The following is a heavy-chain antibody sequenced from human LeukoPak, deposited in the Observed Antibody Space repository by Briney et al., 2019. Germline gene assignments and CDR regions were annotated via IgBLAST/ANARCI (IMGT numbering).Heavy chain of an antibody. J-gene: IGHJ4*02. Sequence: GGSLRLSCAASGFTFSSSGMHWVRQAPGKGLEWVALIRSDGSNKYYADSVKGRFTVSRDNSKDTLYLQMNSLRPDDTAAYYCAKDIPSSSWYLGYWGQGTLVTVSS. CDR1: GFTFSSSG. V-gene: IGHV3-30*02. D-gene: IGHD6-13*01. CDR3: AKDIPSSSWYLGY. CDR2: IRSDGSNK.